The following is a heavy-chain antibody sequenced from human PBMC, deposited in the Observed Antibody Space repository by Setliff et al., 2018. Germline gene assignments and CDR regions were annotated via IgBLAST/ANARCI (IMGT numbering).Heavy chain of an antibody. CDR3: ARDRGGTNPWFDF. J-gene: IGHJ5*01. V-gene: IGHV3-33*01. Sequence: GGSLRLSCAASGFTLRSYGMHWVRQAPGKGLEWVALIWSDGSKEKYVDSVKGRFTISRDNSKNTLYLQMNSLRAEDTAIYYCARDRGGTNPWFDFWGQGTQVTVSS. CDR1: GFTLRSYG. D-gene: IGHD3-10*01. CDR2: IWSDGSKE.